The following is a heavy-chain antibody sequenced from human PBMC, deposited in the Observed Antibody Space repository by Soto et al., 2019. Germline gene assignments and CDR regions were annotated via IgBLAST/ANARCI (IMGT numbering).Heavy chain of an antibody. CDR1: GFTFSGSA. V-gene: IGHV3-73*01. CDR3: SRQMFSPDNH. J-gene: IGHJ5*02. D-gene: IGHD3-10*02. Sequence: PGGSRRLSCAASGFTFSGSAIHWVRQASGKGLEWLGLIRSKANNYATAYGASVKGRFTISRDDSKNTAYLQMNSLKTEDTAIYYCSRQMFSPDNHWGQGTLVTVSS. CDR2: IRSKANNYAT.